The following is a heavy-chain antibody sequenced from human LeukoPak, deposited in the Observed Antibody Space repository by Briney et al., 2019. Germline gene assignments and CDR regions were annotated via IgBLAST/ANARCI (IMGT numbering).Heavy chain of an antibody. CDR2: IKQDGSEK. Sequence: GGSLRLSCAASGFSFSSYWMSWVRQAPGKGLEWVANIKQDGSEKYYVDSVKGRFTISRDITKNTLYLQMNSLRAEDTAVYYCAKGHSGTSYSALDCCGQGTLVTVSS. D-gene: IGHD1-26*01. CDR3: AKGHSGTSYSALDC. V-gene: IGHV3-7*03. CDR1: GFSFSSYW. J-gene: IGHJ4*02.